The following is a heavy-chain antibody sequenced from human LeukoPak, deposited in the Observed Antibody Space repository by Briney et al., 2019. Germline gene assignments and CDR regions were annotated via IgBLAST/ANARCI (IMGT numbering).Heavy chain of an antibody. CDR2: FDPEDGET. CDR3: ATKPITMVRGVIPD. V-gene: IGHV1-24*01. D-gene: IGHD3-10*01. J-gene: IGHJ4*02. CDR1: GYTLTELS. Sequence: GASVKVSCKVSGYTLTELSMHWVRQAPGKGLGWMGGFDPEDGETIYAQKFQGRVTMTEDTSTDTAYMELSSLRSEDTAVYYCATKPITMVRGVIPDWGQGTLVTVSS.